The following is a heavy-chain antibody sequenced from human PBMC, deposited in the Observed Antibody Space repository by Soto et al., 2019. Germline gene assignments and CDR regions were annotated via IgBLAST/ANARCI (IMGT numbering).Heavy chain of an antibody. V-gene: IGHV3-21*01. Sequence: PGGSLRVSCADSGFTFSGYIMNWVRQSPGKGLEWVSSISSSSSYIYYADSVKGRFTISRDNAKNSLYLQMNSLRAEDTAVYYCAREDNWNYGSAFDIWGQGTMVTVSS. J-gene: IGHJ3*02. CDR1: GFTFSGYI. D-gene: IGHD1-7*01. CDR2: ISSSSSYI. CDR3: AREDNWNYGSAFDI.